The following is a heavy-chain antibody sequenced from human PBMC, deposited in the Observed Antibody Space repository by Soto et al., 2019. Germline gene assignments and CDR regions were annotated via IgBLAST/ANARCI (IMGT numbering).Heavy chain of an antibody. D-gene: IGHD3-3*01. CDR2: MNPNSGNT. Sequence: QVQLVQSGAEVKKPGASVKVSCKASGYTFTSYDIDWVRQATGQGLEWMRWMNPNSGNTGYAQKFQGRVTMTRNTSLSTAYMEVSSLRSGDTAVYYCARGITIFGIVDPGGQGTLVTVSS. V-gene: IGHV1-8*01. J-gene: IGHJ5*02. CDR1: GYTFTSYD. CDR3: ARGITIFGIVDP.